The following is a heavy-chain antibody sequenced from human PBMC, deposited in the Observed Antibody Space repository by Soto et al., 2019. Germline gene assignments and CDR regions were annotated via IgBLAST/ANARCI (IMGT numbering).Heavy chain of an antibody. CDR3: AKGYYDSPGYLTHLMGDH. D-gene: IGHD3-22*01. J-gene: IGHJ4*02. V-gene: IGHV3-23*01. CDR1: GFTFSNYV. Sequence: PGGSLRLSCAVSGFTFSNYVMNWVRQAPGKGLEWVSGISGSGGDTYYADSVKGRFTISRDNSKNTLSLQMNSLRAEDTAVYYCAKGYYDSPGYLTHLMGDHWRQRTLVTVSS. CDR2: ISGSGGDT.